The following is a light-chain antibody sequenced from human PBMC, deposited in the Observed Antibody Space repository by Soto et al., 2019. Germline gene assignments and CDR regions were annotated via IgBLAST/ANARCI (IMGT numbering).Light chain of an antibody. J-gene: IGKJ5*01. CDR1: QSVSSN. V-gene: IGKV3-15*01. CDR2: GAS. CDR3: QQYNNWPPIT. Sequence: IVLTQSPDTLSLSPGERATLSCRASQSVSSNYSAWYQQKLGQAPRLLIYGASTRATGIPARFSGSGSGTEFTLTISSLQSEDLAVYFCQQYNNWPPITVGQGTRLEIK.